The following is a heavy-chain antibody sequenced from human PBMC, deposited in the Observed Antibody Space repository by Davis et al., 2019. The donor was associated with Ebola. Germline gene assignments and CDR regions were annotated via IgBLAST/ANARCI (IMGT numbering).Heavy chain of an antibody. CDR3: ARDMGQQLSPFDS. V-gene: IGHV3-21*01. J-gene: IGHJ4*02. Sequence: PGGSLRLFCAASRFTFTRFTFSSSWMYWVRQAPGKGLEWVSSISAGSNYINYAASVKGRFTISRDNAKNSLYLQMNSLTVEDTAVYYCARDMGQQLSPFDSWGQGTLVTVSS. D-gene: IGHD6-13*01. CDR2: ISAGSNYI. CDR1: RFTFTRFTFSSSW.